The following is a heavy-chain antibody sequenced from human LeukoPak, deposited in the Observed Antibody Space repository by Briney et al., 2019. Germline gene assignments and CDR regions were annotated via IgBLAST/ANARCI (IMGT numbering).Heavy chain of an antibody. V-gene: IGHV3-64*04. CDR3: ATDLTGPEDY. CDR2: ISSNGGST. CDR1: GFTFSSYA. J-gene: IGHJ4*02. Sequence: PGGSLRLSCSASGFTFSSYAMHWVRQAPGKGLEYVSSISSNGGSTYYADSVKGRFTISRDNAKNTLYLQMNSLRADDTAVYYCATDLTGPEDYWGQGTLVTVSS.